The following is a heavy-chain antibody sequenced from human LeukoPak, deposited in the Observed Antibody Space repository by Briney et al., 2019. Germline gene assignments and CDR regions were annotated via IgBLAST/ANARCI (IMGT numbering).Heavy chain of an antibody. J-gene: IGHJ4*02. V-gene: IGHV4-30-2*01. CDR1: GGSISSGGYS. Sequence: SETLSLTCTVSGGSISSGGYSWSWIRQHPGKGLEWIGYIYHSGSTYYNPSLKSRVTISVDRSKNQFSLKLSSVTAADTAVYYCARGRRYYFDYWGQGTLVTVSS. CDR2: IYHSGST. CDR3: ARGRRYYFDY.